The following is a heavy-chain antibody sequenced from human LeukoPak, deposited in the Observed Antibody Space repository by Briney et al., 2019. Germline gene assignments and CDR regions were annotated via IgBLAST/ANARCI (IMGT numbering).Heavy chain of an antibody. CDR2: IKQDGSEK. J-gene: IGHJ4*02. Sequence: GGSLRLSCAASGFTFSTYWMTWVRQAPGKGLEWVANIKQDGSEKYYVDSVKGRFTISRDNAKNSLYLQMNILRAEDTAVYYCARDYWFGEYYFDYWGQGTLVTVSS. CDR3: ARDYWFGEYYFDY. V-gene: IGHV3-7*01. D-gene: IGHD3-10*01. CDR1: GFTFSTYW.